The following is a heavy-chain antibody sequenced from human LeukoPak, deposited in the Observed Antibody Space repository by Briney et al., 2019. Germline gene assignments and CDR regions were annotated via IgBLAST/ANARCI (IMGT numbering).Heavy chain of an antibody. CDR1: GFTFSSCE. CDR2: ISSSSSAI. CDR3: ARDRSSTWYFDL. Sequence: GRSLRLSCVASGFTFSSCEMNWVRQAPGKGLEWVSYISSSSSAIYYADSVKGRFTISRDNAKTSLYLQMNSLRAEDTAVYYCARDRSSTWYFDLWGQGTLVTVSS. J-gene: IGHJ5*02. D-gene: IGHD6-13*01. V-gene: IGHV3-48*03.